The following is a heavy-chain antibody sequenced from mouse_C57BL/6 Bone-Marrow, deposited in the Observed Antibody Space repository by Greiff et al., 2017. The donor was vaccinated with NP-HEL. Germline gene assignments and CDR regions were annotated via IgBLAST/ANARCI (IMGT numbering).Heavy chain of an antibody. J-gene: IGHJ2*01. D-gene: IGHD2-2*01. Sequence: QVQLQQPGAELVKPGASVELSCKASGYTFTSYWMQWVKQRPGQGLEWIGEIDPSDSYTNYNQKFKGKAPLTVDTSSSTAYMQLSSQTSEDSAVDYCARIGTMVTFDYWGQGTTLTVSS. CDR1: GYTFTSYW. V-gene: IGHV1-50*01. CDR3: ARIGTMVTFDY. CDR2: IDPSDSYT.